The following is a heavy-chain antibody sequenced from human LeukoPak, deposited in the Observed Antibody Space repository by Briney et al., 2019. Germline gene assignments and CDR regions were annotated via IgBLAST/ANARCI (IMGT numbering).Heavy chain of an antibody. CDR2: IYYSGST. Sequence: SQTLSLTCTVSGGSINSGGYYWSWIRQHPGKGLEWIGYIYYSGSTYYNPSLKSRVTISVDTSRTQFSLRLSSVTAADTAVYYCARSERDYYGSGSRAFDIWGQGTMVTVSS. D-gene: IGHD3-10*01. CDR1: GGSINSGGYY. V-gene: IGHV4-31*03. J-gene: IGHJ3*02. CDR3: ARSERDYYGSGSRAFDI.